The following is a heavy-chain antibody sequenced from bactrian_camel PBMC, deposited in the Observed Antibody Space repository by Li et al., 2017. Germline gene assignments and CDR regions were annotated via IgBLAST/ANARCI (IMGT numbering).Heavy chain of an antibody. CDR2: INSDGLA. V-gene: IGHV3S55*01. Sequence: HVQLVESGGGSVQAGGSLRLSCVVSGYPYSGYCMGWYRQAPGKERVRVAYINSDGLASYEDSVKGRFTTSRDNAKDTLYLQMNSLKIEDTAVYYCALGSSRQATMTARGKGTQVTVS. CDR1: GYPYSGYC. J-gene: IGHJ4*01. D-gene: IGHD3*01.